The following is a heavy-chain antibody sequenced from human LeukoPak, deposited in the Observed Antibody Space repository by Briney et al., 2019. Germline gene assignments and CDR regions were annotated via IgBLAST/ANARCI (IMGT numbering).Heavy chain of an antibody. D-gene: IGHD6-13*01. CDR3: ARRSIAAAATWGYYYYYMDV. CDR1: GGSFSGYY. CDR2: INHSGST. J-gene: IGHJ6*03. V-gene: IGHV4-34*01. Sequence: PETLSLTCAVYGGSFSGYYWSWIRQPPGKGLEWIGEINHSGSTNYNPSLKSRVTISVDTSKNQFSLKLSSVTAADTAVYYCARRSIAAAATWGYYYYYMDVWGKGTTVTVSS.